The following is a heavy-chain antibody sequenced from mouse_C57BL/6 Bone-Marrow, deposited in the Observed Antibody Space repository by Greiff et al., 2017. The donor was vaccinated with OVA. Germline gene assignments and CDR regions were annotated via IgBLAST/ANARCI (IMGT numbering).Heavy chain of an antibody. Sequence: VQLQQSGPELVKPGASVKISCKASGYTFTDYYMNWVKQSHGKSLEWIGDINPNNGGTSYNQKFKGKATLTVDKSSSTAYMELRSLTSEDSAVYYCARLALHWGQGTLVTVSA. CDR3: ARLALH. D-gene: IGHD1-1*01. V-gene: IGHV1-26*01. CDR2: INPNNGGT. CDR1: GYTFTDYY. J-gene: IGHJ3*01.